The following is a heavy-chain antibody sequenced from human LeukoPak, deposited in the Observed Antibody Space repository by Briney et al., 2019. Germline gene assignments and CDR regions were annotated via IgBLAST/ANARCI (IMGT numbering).Heavy chain of an antibody. CDR1: GGSFSGYY. CDR2: INHSGST. Sequence: SETLSLTCAVYGGSFSGYYWSWIRQPPGKGLEWIGEINHSGSTNYNPSLKSRVTISVDTSKNQFSQKLSSVTAADTAVYYCARGNIRWVRGSYGTYYYYYMDVWGQGTTVTVSS. V-gene: IGHV4-34*01. D-gene: IGHD1-26*01. J-gene: IGHJ6*03. CDR3: ARGNIRWVRGSYGTYYYYYMDV.